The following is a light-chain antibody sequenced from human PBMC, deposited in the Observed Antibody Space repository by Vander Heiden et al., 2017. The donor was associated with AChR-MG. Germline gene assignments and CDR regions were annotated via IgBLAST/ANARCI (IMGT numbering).Light chain of an antibody. CDR3: ETWDNNLRAV. CDR2: DNY. CDR1: DSNIGNNY. Sequence: QSVLTQPPSVSAAPGQKVTIPCSGSDSNIGNNYVSWYQQLPGTAPKLLIYDNYKRPSGIPDRFSGSKSGTSATLGITGLQTGDEADFYCETWDNNLRAVFGGGTKLTVL. J-gene: IGLJ3*02. V-gene: IGLV1-51*01.